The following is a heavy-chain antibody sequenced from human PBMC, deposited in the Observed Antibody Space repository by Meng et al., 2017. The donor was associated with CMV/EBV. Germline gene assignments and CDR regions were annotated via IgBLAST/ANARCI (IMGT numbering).Heavy chain of an antibody. CDR1: GFSLSTSGVG. J-gene: IGHJ4*02. D-gene: IGHD6-13*01. Sequence: QITLNESGPTLVKPTQTPTLTCNFSGFSLSTSGVGVGWIRQPPGKALEWLALIYWDDDKRYSPSLKSRLTITKDTSKNQVVLTMTNMDPVDTATYYCARIAAAGRFDYWGQGTLVTVSS. CDR2: IYWDDDK. CDR3: ARIAAAGRFDY. V-gene: IGHV2-5*02.